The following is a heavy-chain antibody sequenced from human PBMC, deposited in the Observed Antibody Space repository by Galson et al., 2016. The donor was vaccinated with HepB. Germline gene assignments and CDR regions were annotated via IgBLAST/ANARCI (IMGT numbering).Heavy chain of an antibody. CDR2: ISPDGSGK. CDR3: VRGAVL. CDR1: XSTISGSW. Sequence: RLSXAVSXSTISGSWXYWVRXAPGKGLEXXXNISPDGSGKNYVDSVKGRFTISRDDAKNSLYLQMDSLRAEDTGVYYCVRGAVLGGQGTLVTASS. V-gene: IGHV3-7*01. J-gene: IGHJ4*02.